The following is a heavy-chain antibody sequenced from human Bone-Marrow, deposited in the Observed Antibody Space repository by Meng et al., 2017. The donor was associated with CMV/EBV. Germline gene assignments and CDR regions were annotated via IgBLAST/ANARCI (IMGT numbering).Heavy chain of an antibody. Sequence: GESLKISCAASGFTVSSNYMSWVRQAPGKGLEWVSVIYSGGSTYYADSVKGRFTISRDNSKNTLYLQMNSLRAEDTTVYYCASSSNIADFDYWGQGTLVTVSS. CDR2: IYSGGST. CDR3: ASSSNIADFDY. J-gene: IGHJ4*02. D-gene: IGHD6-13*01. CDR1: GFTVSSNY. V-gene: IGHV3-53*01.